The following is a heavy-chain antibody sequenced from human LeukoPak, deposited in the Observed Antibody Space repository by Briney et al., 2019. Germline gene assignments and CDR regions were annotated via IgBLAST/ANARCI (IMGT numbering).Heavy chain of an antibody. Sequence: PGGSLRLSCAASGFTFSSYWTSWVRQAPGKGLEWVANIKQDGSEKYYVDSVKGRFTISRDNAKNSLFLQMNSLRDEDTAVYYCARDSSGPDYWGQGTLVTVSS. CDR3: ARDSSGPDY. J-gene: IGHJ4*02. D-gene: IGHD6-19*01. CDR1: GFTFSSYW. V-gene: IGHV3-7*01. CDR2: IKQDGSEK.